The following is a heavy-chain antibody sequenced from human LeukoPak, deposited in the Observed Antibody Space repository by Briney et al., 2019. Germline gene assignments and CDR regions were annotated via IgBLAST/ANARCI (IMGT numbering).Heavy chain of an antibody. CDR1: GGSISSYY. CDR2: LYYSGST. J-gene: IGHJ3*01. Sequence: SETLSLTCTVSGGSISSYYWGWIRQPPGEKLEWIGYLYYSGSTNYNPSLGSRVTISADSSKNQFSLKLTSVTAADTAAYYCARDAKLLGAFDLWGPGTMVTVSS. V-gene: IGHV4-59*01. CDR3: ARDAKLLGAFDL.